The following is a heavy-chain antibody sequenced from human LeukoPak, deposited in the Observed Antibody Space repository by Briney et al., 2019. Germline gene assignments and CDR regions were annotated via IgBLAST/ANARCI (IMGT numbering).Heavy chain of an antibody. V-gene: IGHV1-46*01. CDR3: ARVLCGGDCYSDY. CDR2: INPSGGST. Sequence: ASAKVSCKASGYTFTSYYMHWVRQAPGQGLEWMGIINPSGGSTSYAQRFQGRVTMTRDTSTSTVYMELSSLRSEDTAVYYCARVLCGGDCYSDYWGQGTLVTVSS. D-gene: IGHD2-21*02. J-gene: IGHJ4*02. CDR1: GYTFTSYY.